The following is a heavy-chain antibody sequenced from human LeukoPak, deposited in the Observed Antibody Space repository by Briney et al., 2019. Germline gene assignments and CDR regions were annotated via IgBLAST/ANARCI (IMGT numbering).Heavy chain of an antibody. CDR1: GYIITGYY. D-gene: IGHD4-17*01. CDR3: ARVTLGA. Sequence: ASVKVSCKASGYIITGYYMHWVRQAPGQGLEWMGWINPNSGGTKNAQKFQGRVTMTSDTSSSTAYMEMSGLTSEDTAMYFCARVTLGAWGQGTLVTVSS. J-gene: IGHJ5*02. CDR2: INPNSGGT. V-gene: IGHV1-2*02.